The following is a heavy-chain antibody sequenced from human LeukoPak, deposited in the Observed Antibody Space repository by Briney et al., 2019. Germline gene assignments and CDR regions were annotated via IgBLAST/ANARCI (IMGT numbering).Heavy chain of an antibody. D-gene: IGHD4/OR15-4a*01. CDR1: GFTFSSYA. Sequence: GGSLRLSCAASGFTFSSYAMSWVRQAPGKGLEWVAVISYDGSNKYYADSVKGRFTISRDNSKNTLYLQMNSLRAEDTAVYYCAKSPTDYDALDYWGQGTLVTVSS. J-gene: IGHJ4*02. CDR3: AKSPTDYDALDY. CDR2: ISYDGSNK. V-gene: IGHV3-30*18.